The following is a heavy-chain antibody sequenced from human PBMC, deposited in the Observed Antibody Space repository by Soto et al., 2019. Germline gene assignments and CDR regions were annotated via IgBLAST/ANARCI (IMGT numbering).Heavy chain of an antibody. V-gene: IGHV3-30-3*01. Sequence: GGSLRLSCAASGFSLSSYSMHWVRQAPGKGLEWVTVILNDGTSEYYGGSVKGRFTISRDKSKNTLYLQMTSLTAEDTAVYYCAKDREIIPYFFDYWGQGTQVTVSS. CDR1: GFSLSSYS. CDR2: ILNDGTSE. CDR3: AKDREIIPYFFDY. J-gene: IGHJ4*02. D-gene: IGHD1-26*01.